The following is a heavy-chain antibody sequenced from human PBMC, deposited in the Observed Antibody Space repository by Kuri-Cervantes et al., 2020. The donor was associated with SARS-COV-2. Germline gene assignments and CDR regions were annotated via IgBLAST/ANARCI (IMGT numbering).Heavy chain of an antibody. CDR3: VKGYCSSTSCYRGGY. Sequence: GESLKISCAASGFTFSSYGMHWVRQAPGKGLEWVAVISYDGSNKYYADSVKGRFTISRDNSKNTLYLQMNSLRAEDTAVYYCVKGYCSSTSCYRGGYWGQGTLVTVSS. J-gene: IGHJ4*02. D-gene: IGHD2-2*02. CDR2: ISYDGSNK. CDR1: GFTFSSYG. V-gene: IGHV3-30*18.